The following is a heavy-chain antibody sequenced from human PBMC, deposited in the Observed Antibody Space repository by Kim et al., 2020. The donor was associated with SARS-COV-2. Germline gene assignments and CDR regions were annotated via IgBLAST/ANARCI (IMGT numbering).Heavy chain of an antibody. CDR2: INSDGSRT. CDR1: GLTFSRYW. Sequence: GGSLRLSCAASGLTFSRYWMHWVRQGAGKGLVWVSRINSDGSRTSYADSVKGRFTISRDNAKNTLYLQMNSLRVEDTGLYYCTREMDSSGYYGYNYYGMDVWGQGTTVTVSS. V-gene: IGHV3-74*01. J-gene: IGHJ6*02. CDR3: TREMDSSGYYGYNYYGMDV. D-gene: IGHD3-22*01.